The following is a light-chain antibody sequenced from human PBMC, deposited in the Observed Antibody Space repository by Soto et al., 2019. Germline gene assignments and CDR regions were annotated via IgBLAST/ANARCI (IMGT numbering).Light chain of an antibody. Sequence: QSVLTQPASVSGSPGQSINISCTGTSSDVGGYNYVSWYQQHPGKAPKLMIYEVSNRPSGVSNRFSGSKSGNTASLTISGPQAKDEADYYCSSYTSSSTYVFGTGTKVTVL. J-gene: IGLJ1*01. V-gene: IGLV2-14*01. CDR1: SSDVGGYNY. CDR2: EVS. CDR3: SSYTSSSTYV.